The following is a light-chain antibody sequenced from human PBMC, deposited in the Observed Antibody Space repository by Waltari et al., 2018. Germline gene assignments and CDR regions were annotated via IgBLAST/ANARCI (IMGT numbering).Light chain of an antibody. Sequence: QSVLTQPPPASGTPGQRVTMSCSGSSPNIGRNTVTWYQQLPGPAPKLLIYIDNQRPSGVPDRFSGSRSGTSASLAISGLQSEDEADYHCATWDDSLNAWVFGGGTKLTVL. CDR1: SPNIGRNT. J-gene: IGLJ3*02. CDR3: ATWDDSLNAWV. V-gene: IGLV1-44*01. CDR2: IDN.